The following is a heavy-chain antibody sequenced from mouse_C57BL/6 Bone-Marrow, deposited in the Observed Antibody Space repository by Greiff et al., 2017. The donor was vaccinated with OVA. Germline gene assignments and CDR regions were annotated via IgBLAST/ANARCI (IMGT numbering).Heavy chain of an antibody. J-gene: IGHJ2*01. Sequence: QVQLQQPGAELVRPGTSVKLSCKASGYTFTSYGMHWVKQRPGHGLEWIGVIDPSDSYTDYNQKFKGKATLTVDTSSSTAYMQLSSLTSEDSAVYYCASKGLTTVVGTDYDYWGQGTTLTVSS. CDR2: IDPSDSYT. CDR3: ASKGLTTVVGTDYDY. CDR1: GYTFTSYG. D-gene: IGHD1-1*01. V-gene: IGHV1-59*01.